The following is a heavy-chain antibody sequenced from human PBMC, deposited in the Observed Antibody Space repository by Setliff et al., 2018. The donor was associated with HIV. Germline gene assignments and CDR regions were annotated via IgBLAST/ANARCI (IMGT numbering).Heavy chain of an antibody. Sequence: SETLSLTCTVSGGSISSYYWSWIRQPPGKGLEWIGYIYYNGNTHYNPSLKSRVTISVDTSKNHVSLRLNSVTAADTAVYYCARQGSWLDSWGQGTLVTVSS. V-gene: IGHV4-59*08. CDR3: ARQGSWLDS. J-gene: IGHJ5*01. CDR2: IYYNGNT. CDR1: GGSISSYY. D-gene: IGHD2-15*01.